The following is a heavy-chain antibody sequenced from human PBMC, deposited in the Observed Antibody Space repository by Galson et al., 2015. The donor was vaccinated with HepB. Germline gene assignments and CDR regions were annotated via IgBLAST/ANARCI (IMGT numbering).Heavy chain of an antibody. CDR2: IKEDGSEK. D-gene: IGHD2-2*01. CDR1: GFDFSSFW. J-gene: IGHJ4*02. V-gene: IGHV3-7*03. CDR3: ARAEGEEIVVEPAVDHFDY. Sequence: SLRLSCAASGFDFSSFWMSWVRQAPGKGLEWVANIKEDGSEKYYVDSVKGRFTISRDNAKNSLYLQMNSLRVDDTAVYYCARAEGEEIVVEPAVDHFDYWGQGTLVTVSS.